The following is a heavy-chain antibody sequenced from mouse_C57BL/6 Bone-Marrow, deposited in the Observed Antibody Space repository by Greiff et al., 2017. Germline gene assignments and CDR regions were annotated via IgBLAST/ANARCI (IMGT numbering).Heavy chain of an antibody. J-gene: IGHJ2*01. CDR1: GYTFTSYW. D-gene: IGHD3-2*02. CDR3: ARQPAQATGCDY. Sequence: VQLQQPGAELVMPGASVKLSCKASGYTFTSYWMHWVKQRPGQGLEWIGEIDPSDSYTNYNQKFKGKSTLTVDKSSSTAYMQRSSLTSEDSAVYYCARQPAQATGCDYWGQGTTLTVSS. CDR2: IDPSDSYT. V-gene: IGHV1-69*01.